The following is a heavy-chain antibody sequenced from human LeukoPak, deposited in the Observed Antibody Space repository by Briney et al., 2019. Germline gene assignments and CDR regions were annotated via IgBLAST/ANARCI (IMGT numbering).Heavy chain of an antibody. V-gene: IGHV1-69*05. J-gene: IGHJ5*02. D-gene: IGHD6-13*01. CDR2: IIPIFGTA. CDR3: ARGPPFYSSPHGANWFDP. CDR1: GGTFSSFA. Sequence: SVKVSCKASGGTFSSFAISWVRQAPGQGREWMGGIIPIFGTANYAQKFQGRVTITTDESTSTAYMELSSLRSEDTAVYYCARGPPFYSSPHGANWFDPWGQGTLVTVSS.